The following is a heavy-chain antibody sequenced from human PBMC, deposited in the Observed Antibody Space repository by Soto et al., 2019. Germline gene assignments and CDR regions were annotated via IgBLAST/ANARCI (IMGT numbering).Heavy chain of an antibody. V-gene: IGHV4-4*02. J-gene: IGHJ6*02. CDR3: ARDERITIFGVVIDTYGMDV. Sequence: SETLSLTCAVSGGSISSSNWWSWVRQPPGKGLEWIGEIYHSGSTNYNPSLKSRVTISVDKSKNQFSLKLSSATAADTAVYYCARDERITIFGVVIDTYGMDVWGQGTTVTVSS. D-gene: IGHD3-3*01. CDR2: IYHSGST. CDR1: GGSISSSNW.